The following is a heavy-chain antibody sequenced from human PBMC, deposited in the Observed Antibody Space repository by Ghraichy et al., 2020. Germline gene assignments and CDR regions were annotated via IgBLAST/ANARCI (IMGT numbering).Heavy chain of an antibody. V-gene: IGHV1-2*02. J-gene: IGHJ3*02. CDR1: GYTFTGYY. D-gene: IGHD1-26*01. CDR2: INPNSGGT. Sequence: ASVKVSCKASGYTFTGYYMHWVRQAPGQGLEWMGWINPNSGGTNYAQKFQGRVTMTRDTSISTAYMELSRLRSDDTAVYYCARKWELYDAFDIWGQGTMVTVSS. CDR3: ARKWELYDAFDI.